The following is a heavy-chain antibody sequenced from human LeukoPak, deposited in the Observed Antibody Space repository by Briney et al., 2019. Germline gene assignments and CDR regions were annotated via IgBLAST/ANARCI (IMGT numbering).Heavy chain of an antibody. V-gene: IGHV4-34*01. Sequence: TASETLSLTCAVYGGSFSGYYWSWIRQPPGKGPEWIGEINHSGSTNYNPSLKSRVTISVDTSKNQFSLKLSSVTAADTAVYYCAKDRNGYTPGYWGQGTLVTVSS. CDR2: INHSGST. CDR3: AKDRNGYTPGY. J-gene: IGHJ4*02. CDR1: GGSFSGYY. D-gene: IGHD5-24*01.